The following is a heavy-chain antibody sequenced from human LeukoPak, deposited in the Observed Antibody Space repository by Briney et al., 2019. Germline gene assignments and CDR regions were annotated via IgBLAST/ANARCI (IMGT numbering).Heavy chain of an antibody. Sequence: GGSLRLSCAASGFTFSSYWMSWVRQAPGKGLEWVANIKQDGSEKYYVDSVKGRFTISRDNAKNSLYLQMNSLRAEDTAVYYCARDRGSPRPYYFDYWGQGTLVTVSS. D-gene: IGHD1-26*01. J-gene: IGHJ4*02. CDR1: GFTFSSYW. CDR3: ARDRGSPRPYYFDY. V-gene: IGHV3-7*01. CDR2: IKQDGSEK.